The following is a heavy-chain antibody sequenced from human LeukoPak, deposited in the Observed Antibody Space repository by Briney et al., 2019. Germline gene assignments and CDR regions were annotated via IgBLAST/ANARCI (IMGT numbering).Heavy chain of an antibody. V-gene: IGHV4-38-2*02. Sequence: KPSETLSLICTVSGYSISSGYYWGWIRPPPGKGLEWIGSIYHSGSTYYNPSLKSRVTISVDTSKNQFYLKLSSVTAADTAVYYCAGGAIWYDSSGYYGPIDYWGQGTLVTVSS. J-gene: IGHJ4*02. D-gene: IGHD3-22*01. CDR1: GYSISSGYY. CDR3: AGGAIWYDSSGYYGPIDY. CDR2: IYHSGST.